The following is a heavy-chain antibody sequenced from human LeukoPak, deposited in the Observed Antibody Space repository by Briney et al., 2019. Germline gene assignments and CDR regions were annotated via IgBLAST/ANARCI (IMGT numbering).Heavy chain of an antibody. V-gene: IGHV3-23*01. CDR3: AKELRSPNYYDSSGYYYQSFDY. CDR2: ITGSGGST. J-gene: IGHJ4*02. Sequence: PGGSLRLSCGASGFTFTTYAMTWVRQAPGKGLEWVSSITGSGGSTYYGDSVKGRFTISRDNSKNTLYLQMNSLRAEDTAVYYCAKELRSPNYYDSSGYYYQSFDYWGQGTLVTVSS. D-gene: IGHD3-22*01. CDR1: GFTFTTYA.